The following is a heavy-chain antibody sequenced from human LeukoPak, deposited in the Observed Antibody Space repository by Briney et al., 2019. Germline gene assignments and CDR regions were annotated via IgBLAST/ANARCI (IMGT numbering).Heavy chain of an antibody. D-gene: IGHD6-19*01. V-gene: IGHV3-7*01. J-gene: IGHJ4*02. CDR2: IKQDGSEK. CDR3: ARLYTSGCFDY. Sequence: GGSLRLSCAASGFTFSNHWMSWVRQAPGKGLEWVANIKQDGSEKYYVDSVKGRLTIPRDNAKNSLYLQMNSLRGEDTAVYYCARLYTSGCFDYWGQGTLVTVSS. CDR1: GFTFSNHW.